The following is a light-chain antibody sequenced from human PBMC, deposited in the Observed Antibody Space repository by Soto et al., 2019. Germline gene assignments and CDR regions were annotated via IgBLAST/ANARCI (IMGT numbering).Light chain of an antibody. CDR2: EVS. CDR3: SSYPRSSTLGG. Sequence: QSALTQPASVSGSPGQSITISCTGTSSDIGGNHYVSWYQQHPGKAPKLMSYEVSNRPSGVSNRFSGSKSGHTASLTISGLQAEEEADYYRSSYPRSSTLGGFGTGTKLTAL. CDR1: SSDIGGNHY. V-gene: IGLV2-14*01. J-gene: IGLJ1*01.